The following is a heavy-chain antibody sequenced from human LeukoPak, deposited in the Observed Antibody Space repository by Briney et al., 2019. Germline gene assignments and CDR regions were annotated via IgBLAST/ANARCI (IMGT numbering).Heavy chain of an antibody. CDR3: AREGSSSGWRPSDI. Sequence: SETLSLTCSVSGGSISSYFWSWIRQPAGKGLEWIGRIKNSGNTNYNPSLESRVTLSLDTSKNQFSLNLRSVTAADTAVYYCAREGSSSGWRPSDIWGQGTVATVSS. CDR2: IKNSGNT. CDR1: GGSISSYF. J-gene: IGHJ3*02. V-gene: IGHV4-4*07. D-gene: IGHD6-19*01.